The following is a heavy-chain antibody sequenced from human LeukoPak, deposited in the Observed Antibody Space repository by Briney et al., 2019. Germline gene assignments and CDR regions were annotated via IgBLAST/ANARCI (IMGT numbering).Heavy chain of an antibody. J-gene: IGHJ6*03. CDR3: ARGDFCSKSNCYLRPMDV. CDR1: GDSITDCY. V-gene: IGHV4-59*01. CDR2: IYYSGST. Sequence: SETLSPTCTASGDSITDCYWHWIRQPPGKGLEWIGYIYYSGSTTYNPSLKSRVTLSVDTAKNQFSLKVRSVTAADTAVYYCARGDFCSKSNCYLRPMDVWGKGTTVTVSS. D-gene: IGHD3-3*01.